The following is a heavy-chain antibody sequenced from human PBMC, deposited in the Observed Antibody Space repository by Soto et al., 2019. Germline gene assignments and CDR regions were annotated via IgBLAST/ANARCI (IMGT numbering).Heavy chain of an antibody. CDR2: IDHSGST. Sequence: PSETLSLTCAVYGDSFSGYYWSWIRQPPGKGLEWIGDIDHSGSTHYNPSLKNRITILVDTSKKHFSLNLTSVTAADTALYFCTRGTPPRYWGQGTLVTVSS. CDR3: TRGTPPRY. CDR1: GDSFSGYY. V-gene: IGHV4-34*01. J-gene: IGHJ4*02.